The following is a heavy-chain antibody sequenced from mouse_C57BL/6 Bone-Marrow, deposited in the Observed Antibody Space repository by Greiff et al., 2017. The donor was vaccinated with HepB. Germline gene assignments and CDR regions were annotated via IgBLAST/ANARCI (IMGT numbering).Heavy chain of an antibody. V-gene: IGHV1-39*01. CDR1: GYSFTDYN. Sequence: EVKLMESGPELVKPGASVKISCKASGYSFTDYNMNWVKQSNGKSLEWIGVINPNYGTTSYNQKFKGKATLTVDQSSSTAYMQLNSLTSEVSAVYYCASAGYSFYAMDYWGQGTSVTVSS. CDR2: INPNYGTT. CDR3: ASAGYSFYAMDY. D-gene: IGHD2-12*01. J-gene: IGHJ4*01.